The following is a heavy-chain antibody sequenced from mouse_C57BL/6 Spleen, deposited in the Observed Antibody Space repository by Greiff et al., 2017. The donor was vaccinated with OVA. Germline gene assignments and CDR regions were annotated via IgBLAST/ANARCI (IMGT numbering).Heavy chain of an antibody. D-gene: IGHD3-2*02. V-gene: IGHV14-3*01. CDR1: GFNIKNTY. CDR2: IDPANGNT. J-gene: IGHJ3*01. Sequence: VQLKQSVAELVRPGASVKLSCTASGFNIKNTYMHWVKQRPEQGLEWIGRIDPANGNTKYAQKFQGKATITADTSSTTAYLQLSSLTSEDTAIYYCARSRDCSGPFAYWGQGTLVTVSA. CDR3: ARSRDCSGPFAY.